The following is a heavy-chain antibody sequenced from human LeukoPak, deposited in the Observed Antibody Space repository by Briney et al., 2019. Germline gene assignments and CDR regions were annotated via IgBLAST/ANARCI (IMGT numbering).Heavy chain of an antibody. V-gene: IGHV1-69*05. CDR1: GGTFSSYA. CDR3: ARGEGYYSSGWYWVLGFDY. J-gene: IGHJ4*02. Sequence: ASVKVSCKASGGTFSSYAISWVRQAPGQGLEWMGGIIPIFGTANYAQKFRGRVTITTDESTSTAYMELSSLRSEDTAVYYCARGEGYYSSGWYWVLGFDYWGQGTLVTVSS. CDR2: IIPIFGTA. D-gene: IGHD6-19*01.